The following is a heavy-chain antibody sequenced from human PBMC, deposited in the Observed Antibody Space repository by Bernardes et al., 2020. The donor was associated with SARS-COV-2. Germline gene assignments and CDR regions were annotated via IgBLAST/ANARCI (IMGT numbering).Heavy chain of an antibody. CDR1: GYTFTSYG. D-gene: IGHD2-15*01. CDR3: ARDGGGGYCSGGSCYSYYYYYGMDV. J-gene: IGHJ6*02. CDR2: ISAYNGNT. Sequence: ASVKVSCKASGYTFTSYGISWVRQAPGQGLEWMGWISAYNGNTNYAQKLQGRVTMTTDTSTSTAYMELRSLRSDDTAVYYCARDGGGGYCSGGSCYSYYYYYGMDVWGQGTTVTVSS. V-gene: IGHV1-18*04.